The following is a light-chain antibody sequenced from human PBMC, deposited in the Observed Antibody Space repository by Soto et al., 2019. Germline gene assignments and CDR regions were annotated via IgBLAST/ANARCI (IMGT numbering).Light chain of an antibody. J-gene: IGKJ1*01. V-gene: IGKV3-20*01. CDR1: QSVSSSY. CDR3: HLYGSSPGT. Sequence: EIVLTHSPGTLSLSPGERATLSCRASQSVSSSYLAWYQQKPGQAPRLLIYGASSRATGIPDRFSGSGSGTAFTLTISRLEPEDFAVYYCHLYGSSPGTVGQGTKVDSK. CDR2: GAS.